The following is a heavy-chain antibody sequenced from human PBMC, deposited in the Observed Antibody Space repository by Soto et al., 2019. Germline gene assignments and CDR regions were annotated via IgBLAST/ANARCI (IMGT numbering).Heavy chain of an antibody. V-gene: IGHV1-69*02. CDR3: XXADHXXXXXXXYYYGMDV. Sequence: QVQLVQSGDEVKKPGSSVKVSCKASGGTFSSYTISWVRQAPGQGLEWMGRIIPILGIANYAQKFQGRVTITANXXXXXXXXXXXXXXXXXXXXXXXXXADHXXXXXXXYYYGMDVWGQGTTVTASS. CDR1: GGTFSSYT. J-gene: IGHJ6*02. CDR2: IIPILGIA. D-gene: IGHD6-25*01.